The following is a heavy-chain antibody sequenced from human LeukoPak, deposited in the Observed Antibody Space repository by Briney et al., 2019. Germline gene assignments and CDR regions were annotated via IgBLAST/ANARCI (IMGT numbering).Heavy chain of an antibody. CDR3: ARDLSGSGWYGNYFDY. CDR2: ISYDGSNK. V-gene: IGHV3-30-3*01. D-gene: IGHD6-19*01. CDR1: GFTFSSYA. J-gene: IGHJ4*02. Sequence: GGSLRLFCAASGFTFSSYAMHWVRQAPGKGLEWVAVISYDGSNKYYADSVKGRFTISRDNSKNTLYLQMNSLRAEDTAVYYCARDLSGSGWYGNYFDYWGQGTLVTVSS.